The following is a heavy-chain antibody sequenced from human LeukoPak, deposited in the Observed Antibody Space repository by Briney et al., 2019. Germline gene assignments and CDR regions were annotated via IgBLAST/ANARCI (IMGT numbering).Heavy chain of an antibody. CDR1: GGTFSSYA. Sequence: SVKVSCKASGGTFSSYAINWVRQAPGQGLEWMGGIIPIFGTANYAQKFQGRVTITADESTSTAYMELSSLRSEDTAVYYCARDYYYDSSGHYYYMDVWGKGTTVTISS. D-gene: IGHD3-22*01. CDR3: ARDYYYDSSGHYYYMDV. V-gene: IGHV1-69*13. CDR2: IIPIFGTA. J-gene: IGHJ6*03.